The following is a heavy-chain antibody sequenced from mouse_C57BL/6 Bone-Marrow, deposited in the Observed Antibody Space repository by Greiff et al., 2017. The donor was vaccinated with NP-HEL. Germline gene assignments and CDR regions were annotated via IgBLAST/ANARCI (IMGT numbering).Heavy chain of an antibody. CDR1: GFNIKDDY. J-gene: IGHJ4*01. D-gene: IGHD1-1*01. V-gene: IGHV14-4*01. CDR3: TITTVVVLYAMDY. CDR2: IDPENGDT. Sequence: VQLQQSGAELVRPGASVKLSCTASGFNIKDDYMHWVKQRPEQGLEWIGWIDPENGDTEYASKFQGKATITADTSSHTAYLQHSSLTSEDTAVYYCTITTVVVLYAMDYWGQGTSVTVSS.